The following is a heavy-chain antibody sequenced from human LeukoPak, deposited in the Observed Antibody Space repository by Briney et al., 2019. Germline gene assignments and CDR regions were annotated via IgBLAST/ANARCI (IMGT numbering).Heavy chain of an antibody. J-gene: IGHJ4*02. CDR2: ISGSGGRT. Sequence: GGSLRVSCAASGFTFSNYAMSWVRQAPGKGLEWVSAISGSGGRTYYADSVKGRFTISRDNSKKTLYLQMSSLRAKDTAVYHCARGYCSSSTCYSPFEYWGQGILVTVSS. CDR1: GFTFSNYA. CDR3: ARGYCSSSTCYSPFEY. D-gene: IGHD2-15*01. V-gene: IGHV3-23*01.